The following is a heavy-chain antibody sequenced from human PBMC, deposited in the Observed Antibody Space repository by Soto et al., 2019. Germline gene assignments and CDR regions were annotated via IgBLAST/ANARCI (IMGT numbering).Heavy chain of an antibody. Sequence: QVQLVQSGAEVKRPGATVKVSCKASGYTFTSRDINWVRQATGQGLEWMGWMNPTSGNTGYAQKFQGRVTMTRNTSIDTAYMELSSLRSEDTAVYFCAGGDYGWGSYYGRGAYFEFWGQGTLITVSS. CDR3: AGGDYGWGSYYGRGAYFEF. D-gene: IGHD3-10*01. V-gene: IGHV1-8*02. CDR2: MNPTSGNT. CDR1: GYTFTSRD. J-gene: IGHJ4*02.